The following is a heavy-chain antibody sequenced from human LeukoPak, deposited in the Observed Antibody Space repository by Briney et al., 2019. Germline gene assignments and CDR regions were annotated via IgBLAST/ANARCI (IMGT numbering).Heavy chain of an antibody. J-gene: IGHJ4*02. CDR3: AKDRDIVVVVAASFDY. Sequence: PGGSLRLSCAASGFTFSSYAMSWVRQAPGQGLEWVSAISGSGGSTYYADSVKGRFTISRDNSKNTLYLQMNSLRAEDTAVYYCAKDRDIVVVVAASFDYWGQGTLVTVSS. CDR2: ISGSGGST. CDR1: GFTFSSYA. V-gene: IGHV3-23*01. D-gene: IGHD2-15*01.